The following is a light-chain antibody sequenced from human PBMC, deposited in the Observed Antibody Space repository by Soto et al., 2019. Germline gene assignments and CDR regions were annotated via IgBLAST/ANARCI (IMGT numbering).Light chain of an antibody. Sequence: EIVLTQSPATLSLSPGERATLSCRASQSVSTSLAWYQQKPGQAPRLLIYDASNRATGIPARFSGSGSGIDFRLTVSSLEPEDFALYYCQQRSNWPWTFGQGTKVEIK. CDR1: QSVSTS. CDR2: DAS. CDR3: QQRSNWPWT. V-gene: IGKV3-11*01. J-gene: IGKJ1*01.